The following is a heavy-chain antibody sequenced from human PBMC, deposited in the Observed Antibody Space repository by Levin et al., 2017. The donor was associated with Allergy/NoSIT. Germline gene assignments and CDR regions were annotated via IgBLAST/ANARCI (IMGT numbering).Heavy chain of an antibody. V-gene: IGHV3-30*18. CDR3: AKEYSSGWYGFPYYFDY. Sequence: GGSLRLSCAASGFTFSSYGMHWVRQAPGKGLEWVAVISYDGSNKYYADSVKGRFTISRDNSKNTLYLQMNSLRAEDTAVYYCAKEYSSGWYGFPYYFDYWGQGTLVTVSS. J-gene: IGHJ4*02. CDR1: GFTFSSYG. CDR2: ISYDGSNK. D-gene: IGHD6-19*01.